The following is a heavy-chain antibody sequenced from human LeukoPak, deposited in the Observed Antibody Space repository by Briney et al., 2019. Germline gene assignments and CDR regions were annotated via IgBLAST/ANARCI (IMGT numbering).Heavy chain of an antibody. CDR3: ARASQGTTVTTDFHY. J-gene: IGHJ4*02. Sequence: SVKVSCKASGGTFSSYAISWVRQAPGQGLEWMGRIIPILGIANYAQNFQGRVTITEDNSTSTAYMELSRLRSEHTAVYYCARASQGTTVTTDFHYWGQGTLVTVSS. CDR2: IIPILGIA. CDR1: GGTFSSYA. D-gene: IGHD4-17*01. V-gene: IGHV1-69*04.